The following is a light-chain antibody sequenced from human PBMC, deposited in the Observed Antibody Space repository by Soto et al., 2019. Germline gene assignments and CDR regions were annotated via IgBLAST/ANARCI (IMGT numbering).Light chain of an antibody. CDR2: DAS. CDR3: QERGVWPLLT. J-gene: IGKJ4*01. CDR1: QSVGSY. Sequence: EIVSTQSPGTLSLSPGERATLSCSASQSVGSYLAWYQQKPGQAPRLLIYDASNSATGIPTRFSGSGTGTDFPLTIGSLEPEDFAFYYCQERGVWPLLTVGGETEVEI. V-gene: IGKV3-11*01.